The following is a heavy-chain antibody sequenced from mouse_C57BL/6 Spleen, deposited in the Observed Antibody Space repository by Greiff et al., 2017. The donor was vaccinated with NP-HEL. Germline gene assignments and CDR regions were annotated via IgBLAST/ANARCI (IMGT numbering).Heavy chain of an antibody. J-gene: IGHJ2*01. D-gene: IGHD3-3*01. V-gene: IGHV1-82*01. CDR1: GYAFSSSW. Sequence: VKLMESGPELVKPGASVKISCKASGYAFSSSWMNWVKQRPGKGLEWIGRIYPGDGDTNYNGKFKGKATLTADKSSSTAYMQLSSLTSEDSAVYFCARRLGDYFDYWGQGTTLTVSS. CDR2: IYPGDGDT. CDR3: ARRLGDYFDY.